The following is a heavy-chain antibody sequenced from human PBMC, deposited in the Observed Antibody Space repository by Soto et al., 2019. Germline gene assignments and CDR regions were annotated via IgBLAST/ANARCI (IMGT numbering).Heavy chain of an antibody. Sequence: QVQLQESGPGLVKPSETLSLTCTVSGGSISSYYWSWIRQPPGKGLEWLGYIFYSRNTNYNPSLKSRVTMSVDTSTIHFSLRLTSVTAADTAVYYCARAKTFYCGGDCPYFDYWGQGTLVTVSS. CDR3: ARAKTFYCGGDCPYFDY. V-gene: IGHV4-59*01. CDR2: IFYSRNT. D-gene: IGHD2-21*02. CDR1: GGSISSYY. J-gene: IGHJ4*02.